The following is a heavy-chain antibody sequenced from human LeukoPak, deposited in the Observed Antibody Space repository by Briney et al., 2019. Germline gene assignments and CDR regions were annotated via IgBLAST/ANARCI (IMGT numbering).Heavy chain of an antibody. V-gene: IGHV4-34*01. CDR2: INHSGST. CDR1: GGSFSGYY. D-gene: IGHD3-10*01. J-gene: IGHJ4*02. Sequence: KPSETLSLTCAVYGGSFSGYYWSWIRQPPGKGLEWIGEINHSGSTNYNPSLKSRVTISVDTSKNQFSLELSSVTAADTAVYYCARRGRITMVRGAISNFDYWGQGTLVTVSS. CDR3: ARRGRITMVRGAISNFDY.